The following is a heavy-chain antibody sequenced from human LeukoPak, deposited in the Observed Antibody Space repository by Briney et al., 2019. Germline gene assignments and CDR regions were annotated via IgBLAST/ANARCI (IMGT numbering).Heavy chain of an antibody. V-gene: IGHV3-11*01. Sequence: PGGALRVSCAAPGFTFSDYYMSWIRQAPGKGLEWVSYISSSGSTIYYADSVKGRFTISRDNAKNSLYLQMNSLRAEDTAVYYCARDIIVQGTSWNAFDIWGQGTMVTVSS. CDR3: ARDIIVQGTSWNAFDI. J-gene: IGHJ3*02. CDR1: GFTFSDYY. D-gene: IGHD2-2*01. CDR2: ISSSGSTI.